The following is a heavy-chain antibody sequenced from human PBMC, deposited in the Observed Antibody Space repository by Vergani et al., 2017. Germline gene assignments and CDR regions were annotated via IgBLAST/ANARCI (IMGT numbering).Heavy chain of an antibody. V-gene: IGHV2-5*04. J-gene: IGHJ6*03. CDR3: VYRKTGCGTTGCFYPIYYYYYMDV. Sequence: QITLKESGPTLVKPTQTLTLTCTFSGSSLNTRGVSVAWIRQPPGKALDWLALTYWDDDQHYSPSLNNRVTITKDTSKNQVVLTMTNMDYVDTGTYYCVYRKTGCGTTGCFYPIYYYYYMDVWGKGTTVTVSS. CDR2: TYWDDDQ. D-gene: IGHD1-7*01. CDR1: GSSLNTRGVS.